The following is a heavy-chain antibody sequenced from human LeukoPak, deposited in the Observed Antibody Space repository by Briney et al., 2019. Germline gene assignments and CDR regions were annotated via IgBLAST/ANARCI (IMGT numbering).Heavy chain of an antibody. J-gene: IGHJ5*02. V-gene: IGHV4-61*08. CDR2: IYYSGST. Sequence: SETLSLTCTVSGGSIRSGDYCWSWIRQPPGKGLEWVGYIYYSGSTNYNPSLKSRVTISVDTSKNQFSLKMSSVTAADTAVYYCARARDGHINNWFDPWGQGTLVTVSS. CDR3: ARARDGHINNWFDP. D-gene: IGHD5-24*01. CDR1: GGSIRSGDYC.